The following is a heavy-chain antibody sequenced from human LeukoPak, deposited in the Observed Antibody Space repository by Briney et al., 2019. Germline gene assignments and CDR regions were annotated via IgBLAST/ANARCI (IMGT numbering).Heavy chain of an antibody. CDR2: IYYTGST. V-gene: IGHV4-59*08. CDR3: AASRWYFDV. Sequence: PSETLSLTCTVSGGSITNFYWSRVRQPPGKRLEWLGFIYYTGSTTYNPSLESRVTISVDTSKNQFSLRLRSVTAADTAVYYCAASRWYFDVWGRGVVVAVSS. CDR1: GGSITNFY. J-gene: IGHJ2*01.